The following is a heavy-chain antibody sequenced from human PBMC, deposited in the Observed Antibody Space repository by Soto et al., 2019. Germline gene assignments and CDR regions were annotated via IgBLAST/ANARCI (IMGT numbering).Heavy chain of an antibody. CDR2: IYGNGRST. Sequence: EVQLLESGGGLVQPAGSLRLSCAASGFTFSVYTMSWFRQAPGRGLEWVSSIYGNGRSTFYSTSVKGRLTITRDNSGNTVYLQMSSLRVEDTAIYYCAKDFTPDSRWDIDYWGRGSLVAVSS. CDR3: AKDFTPDSRWDIDY. CDR1: GFTFSVYT. J-gene: IGHJ4*02. D-gene: IGHD1-26*01. V-gene: IGHV3-23*01.